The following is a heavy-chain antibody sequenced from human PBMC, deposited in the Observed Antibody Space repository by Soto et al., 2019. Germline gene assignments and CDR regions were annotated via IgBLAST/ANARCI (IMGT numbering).Heavy chain of an antibody. V-gene: IGHV1-46*01. CDR3: ARSWTDYGGNLDL. J-gene: IGHJ5*02. CDR1: GYSFSSHY. Sequence: ASVKVSCKASGYSFSSHYMHWVKQAPGQGLEWLGIINPTGGSTTYAEKFQGRVTMNAETGTETVYMELRRLRSADTALYYCARSWTDYGGNLDLGGQGTLVTVSS. CDR2: INPTGGST. D-gene: IGHD3-10*01.